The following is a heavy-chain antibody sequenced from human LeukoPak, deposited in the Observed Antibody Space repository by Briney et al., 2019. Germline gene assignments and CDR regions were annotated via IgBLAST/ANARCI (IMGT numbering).Heavy chain of an antibody. CDR1: GFNFGEFA. CDR3: TREVERGGSNWGGDY. CDR2: VTSKAYGGTA. J-gene: IGHJ4*02. V-gene: IGHV3-49*04. Sequence: GGSLRLSCTGSGFNFGEFAVNWVRQAPGKGLEWVGLVTSKAYGGTAEYAASVRGRFTISRDDSKSIAYLQLTSLRSEDTAVYFCTREVERGGSNWGGDYWGQGTLVTVSS. D-gene: IGHD1-26*01.